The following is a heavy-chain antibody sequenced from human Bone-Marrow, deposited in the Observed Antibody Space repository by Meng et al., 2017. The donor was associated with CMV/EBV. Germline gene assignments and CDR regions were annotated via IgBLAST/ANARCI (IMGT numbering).Heavy chain of an antibody. V-gene: IGHV3-30*04. D-gene: IGHD6-6*01. J-gene: IGHJ6*02. CDR1: RFTFSSYA. CDR2: ISYDGSNK. Sequence: GESLKISCAVSRFTFSSYAMHWVRQAPGKGLEWVAVISYDGSNKYYADSVKGRFTISRDNSKNTLYLQMNSLRAEDRAVYYRAKMSQYSTNYYYYYGMDVWGQGTTVTVSS. CDR3: AKMSQYSTNYYYYYGMDV.